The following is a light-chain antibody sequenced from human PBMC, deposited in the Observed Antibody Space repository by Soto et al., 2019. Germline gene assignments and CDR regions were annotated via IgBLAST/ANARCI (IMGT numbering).Light chain of an antibody. CDR2: DAS. V-gene: IGKV1-33*01. CDR3: HQYDNLPPLFS. J-gene: IGKJ3*01. Sequence: DIQMTQSPSSLSASVGDRVTITCQASQDISNYLNWYQQKPGKAPKLLIYDASNWETGVPSRFSGSGSGTDFTFTISSLQPKDIATYYCHQYDNLPPLFSFGPGTKVDIK. CDR1: QDISNY.